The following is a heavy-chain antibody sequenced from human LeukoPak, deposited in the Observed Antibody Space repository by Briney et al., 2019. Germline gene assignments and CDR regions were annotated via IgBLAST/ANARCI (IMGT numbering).Heavy chain of an antibody. Sequence: SETLSLTCTVSGGSVSSGSYYWSWIRQPPGKGLEWIGNIYYSGSTNYNPSLKSRVTISVDTSKNQFSLKLSSVTAADTAVYYCARDHLSGIAVAGDYWGQGTLVTVSS. CDR1: GGSVSSGSYY. V-gene: IGHV4-61*01. CDR2: IYYSGST. D-gene: IGHD6-19*01. CDR3: ARDHLSGIAVAGDY. J-gene: IGHJ4*02.